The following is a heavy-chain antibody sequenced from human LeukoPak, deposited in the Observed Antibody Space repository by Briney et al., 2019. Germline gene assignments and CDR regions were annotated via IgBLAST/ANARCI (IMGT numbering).Heavy chain of an antibody. CDR1: GFTFSSYE. CDR2: ISSSGSTI. CDR3: ARETPCGGDCPPSPIDY. D-gene: IGHD2-21*02. Sequence: GGSLRLSCAASGFTFSSYEMNWVRQAPGKGLEWVSYISSSGSTIYYADSVKGRFTISRDNAKNSLYLQMNSLRAEDTAVYYCARETPCGGDCPPSPIDYWGQGTLVTVSS. V-gene: IGHV3-48*03. J-gene: IGHJ4*02.